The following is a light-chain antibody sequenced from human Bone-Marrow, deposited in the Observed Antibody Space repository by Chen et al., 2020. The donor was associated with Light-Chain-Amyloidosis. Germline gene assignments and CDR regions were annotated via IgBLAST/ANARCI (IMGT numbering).Light chain of an antibody. CDR1: QTISSNY. V-gene: IGKV3-20*01. J-gene: IGKJ4*01. CDR2: GSS. CDR3: QQDGTSPIT. Sequence: EIVLTQSPGTLSLSPGEGANLSCRASQTISSNYLTWYQQKFGQAPRLLIYGSSSRATGIPARFTGSGYVTDCTLSIHRLEPEDFARYYCQQDGTSPITYGGGSKVEI.